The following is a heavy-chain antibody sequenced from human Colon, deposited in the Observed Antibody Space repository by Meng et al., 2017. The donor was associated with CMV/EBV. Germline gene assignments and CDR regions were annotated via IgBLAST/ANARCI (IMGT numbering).Heavy chain of an antibody. CDR2: INPSGGST. J-gene: IGHJ5*02. Sequence: ASVPVSCKASGYTFTSYYMHWVRQAPGQGLEWMGIINPSGGSTSYAQKFQGRVTMTRDTSTSTVYMELSSLRSEDTAVYYCARQYPQGWFDPWGQGTLVTVSS. CDR3: ARQYPQGWFDP. V-gene: IGHV1-46*01. D-gene: IGHD4-11*01. CDR1: GYTFTSYY.